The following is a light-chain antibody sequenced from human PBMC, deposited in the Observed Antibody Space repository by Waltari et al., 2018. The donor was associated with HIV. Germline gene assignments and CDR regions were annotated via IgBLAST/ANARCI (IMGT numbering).Light chain of an antibody. Sequence: SYVLTQPPSVSVAPGQTARITCGGNNIGRTSVHWYQQKPGQAPVLVVHDDSDRPSGIPERFSGSNSGNAATLTISRVEAGDEADYYCQVWANTTDHSYVFGTGTKVTVL. CDR1: NIGRTS. CDR3: QVWANTTDHSYV. J-gene: IGLJ1*01. CDR2: DDS. V-gene: IGLV3-21*02.